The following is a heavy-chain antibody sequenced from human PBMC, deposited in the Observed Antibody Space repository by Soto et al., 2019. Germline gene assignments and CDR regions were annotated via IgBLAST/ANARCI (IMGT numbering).Heavy chain of an antibody. CDR2: ISGSGVST. D-gene: IGHD6-13*01. J-gene: IGHJ5*02. Sequence: EVQLLESGGGLVQPGGSLRLSCAASGFTFSTYAMNWVRQAPGKGLEWVSSISGSGVSTYYADSVRGRFTISRDNFKNTLSLQMNSLRAEDTAQYYCAKTATAPDDVAWFDPWGQGNLVTVSS. CDR1: GFTFSTYA. V-gene: IGHV3-23*01. CDR3: AKTATAPDDVAWFDP.